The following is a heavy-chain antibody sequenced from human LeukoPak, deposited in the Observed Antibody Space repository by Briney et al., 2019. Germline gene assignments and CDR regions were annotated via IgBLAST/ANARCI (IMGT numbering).Heavy chain of an antibody. D-gene: IGHD4-23*01. CDR2: IKSRSSGGTT. CDR3: TADLIGNSREIDY. J-gene: IGHJ4*02. CDR1: GFTFRDAW. V-gene: IGHV3-15*01. Sequence: GGSLRLSCAPSGFTFRDAWMGWVRQAPGKGLEWVGLIKSRSSGGTTDYGARVKGRFTISRDDSKNTLYLQMDSLVTEDTAVFYCTADLIGNSREIDYWGQGTLVTVSS.